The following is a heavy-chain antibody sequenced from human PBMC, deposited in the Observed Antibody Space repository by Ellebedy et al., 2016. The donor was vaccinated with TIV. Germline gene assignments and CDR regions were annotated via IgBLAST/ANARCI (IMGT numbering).Heavy chain of an antibody. CDR1: GGSFSGYY. Sequence: MPSETLSLTCAVYGGSFSGYYWSWIRQPPGKGLEWIGEINHSGGTNYNPSLKSRVTVSVDTSKNQFSLKLSSVTAADTAVYYCARGRGYCSSTSCHQYYFDYWGQGTLVTVSS. V-gene: IGHV4-34*01. D-gene: IGHD2-2*01. CDR2: INHSGGT. CDR3: ARGRGYCSSTSCHQYYFDY. J-gene: IGHJ4*02.